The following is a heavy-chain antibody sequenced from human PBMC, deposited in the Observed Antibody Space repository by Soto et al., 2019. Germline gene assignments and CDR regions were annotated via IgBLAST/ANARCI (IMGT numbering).Heavy chain of an antibody. CDR2: INPSGGST. J-gene: IGHJ4*02. CDR1: GYTFTSYY. D-gene: IGHD3-3*01. CDR3: ARDGESDFWSGYQDDF. V-gene: IGHV1-46*01. Sequence: QVQLVQSGAEVKKPGASVKVSCKASGYTFTSYYMHWVRQAPGQGLEWMGIINPSGGSTSYAQKFQGRVTMTRATSRSTVYMELSSLRSEDTAVYYCARDGESDFWSGYQDDFWGQGTLVTVSS.